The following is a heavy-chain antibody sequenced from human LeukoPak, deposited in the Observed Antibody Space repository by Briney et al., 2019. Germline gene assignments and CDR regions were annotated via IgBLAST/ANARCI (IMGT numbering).Heavy chain of an antibody. CDR1: GFTFGDYA. CDR2: IRSKAYGGTT. V-gene: IGHV3-49*03. D-gene: IGHD2-21*02. CDR3: TRDCGGDCYNNKYGMDV. Sequence: PGGSLRLSCTASGFTFGDYAMSWFRQAPGKGLEWVGFIRSKAYGGTTEYAASVKGRFTISRDDSKSIAYLQMNSLKTEDTAVYYCTRDCGGDCYNNKYGMDVWGQGTTVTVSS. J-gene: IGHJ6*02.